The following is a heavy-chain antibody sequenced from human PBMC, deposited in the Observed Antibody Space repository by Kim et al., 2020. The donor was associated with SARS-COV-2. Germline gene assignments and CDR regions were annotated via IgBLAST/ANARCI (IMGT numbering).Heavy chain of an antibody. CDR2: INAGNGNT. CDR3: ARSWGIAVAAHDAFDI. V-gene: IGHV1-3*01. CDR1: GYTFTSYA. J-gene: IGHJ3*02. Sequence: ASVKVSCKASGYTFTSYAMHWVRQAPGQRLEWMGWINAGNGNTKYSQKFQGRVTITRDTSASTAYMELSSLRSEDTAVYYCARSWGIAVAAHDAFDIWGQGTMVTVSS. D-gene: IGHD6-19*01.